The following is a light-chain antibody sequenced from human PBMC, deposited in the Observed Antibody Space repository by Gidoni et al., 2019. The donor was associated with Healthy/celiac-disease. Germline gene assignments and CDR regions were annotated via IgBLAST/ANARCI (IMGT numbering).Light chain of an antibody. CDR3: QQYDSTRWT. Sequence: DIVMTQSPDSLALSLGERATINCKSSQSVLSSSNNKNYLAWYQQKPGQPPKLLIYWASTRESGVPDRFSGSGSGTDFTLPISSLQAEDVAVYYCQQYDSTRWTFGQGTKVEIK. CDR1: QSVLSSSNNKNY. V-gene: IGKV4-1*01. J-gene: IGKJ1*01. CDR2: WAS.